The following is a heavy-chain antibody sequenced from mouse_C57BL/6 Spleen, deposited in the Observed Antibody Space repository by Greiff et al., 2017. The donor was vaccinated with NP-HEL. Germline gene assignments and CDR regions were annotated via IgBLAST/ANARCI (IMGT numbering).Heavy chain of an antibody. V-gene: IGHV1-64*01. CDR2: IHPNSGST. CDR3: ARLDDGYYPYAMDY. D-gene: IGHD2-3*01. Sequence: VQLHESGAELVKPGASVKLSCKASGYTFTSYWMHWVKQRPGQGLEWIGMIHPNSGSTNYNEKFKSKATLTVDKSSITAYMQLSSLTSEDSAVYYCARLDDGYYPYAMDYWGQGTSVTVSS. CDR1: GYTFTSYW. J-gene: IGHJ4*01.